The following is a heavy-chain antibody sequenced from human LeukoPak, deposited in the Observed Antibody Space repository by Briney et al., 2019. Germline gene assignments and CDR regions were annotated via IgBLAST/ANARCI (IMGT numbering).Heavy chain of an antibody. J-gene: IGHJ4*02. V-gene: IGHV4-4*07. Sequence: SETLSLTCTVSSGFISAYYWSWVRQPAGKGLQWIGRVYSNGNTNYNPSLKSRVTMSVDTSKSQFSLKLSSVTAADTAMYYCARVGDANSDWFRDYWGQGTLVTVSS. CDR2: VYSNGNT. D-gene: IGHD3-9*01. CDR1: SGFISAYY. CDR3: ARVGDANSDWFRDY.